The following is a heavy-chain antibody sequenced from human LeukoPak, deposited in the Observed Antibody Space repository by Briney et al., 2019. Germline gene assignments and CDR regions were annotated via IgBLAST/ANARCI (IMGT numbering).Heavy chain of an antibody. D-gene: IGHD3-3*01. CDR2: TYHGWSS. V-gene: IGHV4-38-2*01. CDR1: NYSINRGYY. Sequence: SETLSLTCAVSNYSINRGYYWGWIRQPPGKGLEGIGSTYHGWSSYFSSSLMSRVTISVDTSKNQFSLNLRSVTAADTAVYYCARHARQTPDFWSAPLFDPWGQGTLVTVSS. CDR3: ARHARQTPDFWSAPLFDP. J-gene: IGHJ5*02.